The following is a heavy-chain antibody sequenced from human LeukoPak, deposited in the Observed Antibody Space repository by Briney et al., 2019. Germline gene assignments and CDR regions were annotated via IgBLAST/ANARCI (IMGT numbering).Heavy chain of an antibody. V-gene: IGHV3-9*01. CDR1: GFIFDDYA. CDR2: ISWNSGSI. CDR3: VKGYSYGMTYYFDY. D-gene: IGHD5-18*01. Sequence: GGSLRLSCAASGFIFDDYALHWVRHAAGRGLEWVSGISWNSGSIGYAESVKGRFTISRDTAKSSLYLQMNSLRAEDTALYYCVKGYSYGMTYYFDYWGQGTLVTVSS. J-gene: IGHJ4*02.